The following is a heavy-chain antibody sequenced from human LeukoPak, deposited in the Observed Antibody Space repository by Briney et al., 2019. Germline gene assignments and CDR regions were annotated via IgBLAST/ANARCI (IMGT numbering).Heavy chain of an antibody. CDR2: INQDGTIT. V-gene: IGHV3-74*01. D-gene: IGHD5-24*01. J-gene: IGHJ3*02. CDR3: ARDGGLHSAFDI. CDR1: GFIFSSYW. Sequence: PGGSLRLSCAASGFIFSSYWMHWVRQVPGKGPVWVSVINQDGTITTYADSVRGRFTISRDNAKNSLYLQMNSLRAEDTAVYYCARDGGLHSAFDIWGQGTMVTVSS.